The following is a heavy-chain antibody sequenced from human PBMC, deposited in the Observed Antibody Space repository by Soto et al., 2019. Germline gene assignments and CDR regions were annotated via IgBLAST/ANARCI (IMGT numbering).Heavy chain of an antibody. CDR2: ISYSGGT. CDR3: ARHKGGYYSGVDV. CDR1: GDSVSSSDYY. D-gene: IGHD3-16*01. J-gene: IGHJ6*02. Sequence: PSETLSLTCTVSGDSVSSSDYYWMWIRQPPGKGLEWLGYISYSGGTNHNPSLKSRVSISGDTSKNQFSLKLSSVTAADTAVYYCARHKGGYYSGVDVWGQGTTVTVSS. V-gene: IGHV4-61*08.